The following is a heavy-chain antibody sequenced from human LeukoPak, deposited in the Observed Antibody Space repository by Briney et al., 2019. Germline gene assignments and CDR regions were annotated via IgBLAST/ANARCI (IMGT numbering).Heavy chain of an antibody. CDR3: ARSGYSSGWYESV. J-gene: IGHJ4*02. V-gene: IGHV4-34*01. CDR2: INHSGST. Sequence: PSETLSLTCAVYGGSFSGYCWSWIRQPPGKGLEWIGEINHSGSTNYNPSLKSRVTISVDTSKNQFSLKLSSVTAADTAVYYCARSGYSSGWYESVWGQGTLVTVSS. D-gene: IGHD6-19*01. CDR1: GGSFSGYC.